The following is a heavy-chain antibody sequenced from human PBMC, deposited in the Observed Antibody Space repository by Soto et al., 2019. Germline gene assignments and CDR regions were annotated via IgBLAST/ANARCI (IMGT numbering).Heavy chain of an antibody. CDR3: ARARDCSSTSCFXXXVDSFDY. D-gene: IGHD2-2*01. J-gene: IGHJ4*02. V-gene: IGHV4-4*07. CDR2: IYTSGST. Sequence: TLSLTCTVSGGSISSYYWSWIRQPAGKGLEWIGRIYTSGSTNYNPALKSRVTMSVDTSKNQFSLKLSSVTAADTAVYYCARARDCSSTSCFXXXVDSFDYWGQGTLVTVSS. CDR1: GGSISSYY.